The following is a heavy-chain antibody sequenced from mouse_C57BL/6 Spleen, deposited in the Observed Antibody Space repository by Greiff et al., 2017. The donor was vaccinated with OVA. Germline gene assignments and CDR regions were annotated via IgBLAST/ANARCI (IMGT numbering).Heavy chain of an antibody. D-gene: IGHD1-1*01. CDR1: GIAFSRYW. V-gene: IGHV4-1*01. J-gene: IGHJ4*01. CDR3: ARPGSPYAMDY. CDR2: INPDSSTI. Sequence: CAASGIAFSRYWMSWVRRAPGKGLEWIGEINPDSSTINYAPSLKDKFIISRDNAKNTLYLQMSKVRSEDTALYYCARPGSPYAMDYWGQGTSVTVSS.